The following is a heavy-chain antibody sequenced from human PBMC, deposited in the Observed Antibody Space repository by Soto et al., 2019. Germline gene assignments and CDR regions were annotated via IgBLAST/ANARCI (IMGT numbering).Heavy chain of an antibody. V-gene: IGHV1-8*01. CDR1: GDTFTTYD. J-gene: IGHJ4*02. D-gene: IGHD3-10*01. CDR3: ARGRASGSYYLLDY. Sequence: ASVKVSCKASGDTFTTYDINWVRQATGHGLEWMGWINPNSGNIGYAQRFQGRVTMTRDTAIRTAYMEVSSLRSDDPAVYCCARGRASGSYYLLDYWGQGTLVTVS. CDR2: INPNSGNI.